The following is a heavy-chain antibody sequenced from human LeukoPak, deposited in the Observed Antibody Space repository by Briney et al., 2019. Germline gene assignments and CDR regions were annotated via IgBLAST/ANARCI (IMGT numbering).Heavy chain of an antibody. D-gene: IGHD3-22*01. J-gene: IGHJ4*02. Sequence: SETLSLTCTVSGGSISSYYWSWIRQPPGKGLEWIGEINHSGSTNYNPSLKSRVTISVDTSKNQFSLKLSSVTAADTAVYYCARWQFILVDDSSGYYSHWGQGTLVTVSS. CDR3: ARWQFILVDDSSGYYSH. CDR2: INHSGST. V-gene: IGHV4-34*01. CDR1: GGSISSYY.